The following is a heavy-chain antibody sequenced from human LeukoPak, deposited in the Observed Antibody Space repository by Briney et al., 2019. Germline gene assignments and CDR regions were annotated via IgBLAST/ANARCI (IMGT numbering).Heavy chain of an antibody. Sequence: GGSLRLSCAASGFTFSSYEMNWVRQAPGKGLEWVSYISSSGSTIYYADSVKGRFTISRDNSKNTLYLQMNSLRAEDTAVYYCAKTGSSWYAYYYYMDVWGKGTTVTISS. CDR2: ISSSGSTI. D-gene: IGHD6-13*01. CDR3: AKTGSSWYAYYYYMDV. CDR1: GFTFSSYE. J-gene: IGHJ6*03. V-gene: IGHV3-48*03.